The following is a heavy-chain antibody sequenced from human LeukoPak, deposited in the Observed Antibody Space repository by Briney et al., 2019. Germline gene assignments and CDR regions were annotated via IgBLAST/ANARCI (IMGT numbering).Heavy chain of an antibody. CDR2: ISGSGGST. V-gene: IGHV3-23*01. D-gene: IGHD1-26*01. CDR1: GFTFSSYA. Sequence: GGYLRLSCAASGFTFSSYAMSWVRQAPGKGLEWVSAISGSGGSTYYADSVKGRFTISRDNSKNTLYLLMNSLRAEDTAVYYCAKDRGSGSSPPDWGQGTLVTVSS. CDR3: AKDRGSGSSPPD. J-gene: IGHJ4*02.